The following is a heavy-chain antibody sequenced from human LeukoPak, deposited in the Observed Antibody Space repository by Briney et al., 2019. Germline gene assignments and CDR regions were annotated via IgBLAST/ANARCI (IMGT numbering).Heavy chain of an antibody. CDR2: IRSGDSSI. CDR1: GFTFSDHY. Sequence: PGGSLRLSCAASGFTFSDHYMSWIRQAPGKGLEWVSYIRSGDSSIYYADSVKGRFTISRDNAKNSLYLQMSSLRAEDTAVYYCARGHYGLDYWGKGTLVTVSS. CDR3: ARGHYGLDY. V-gene: IGHV3-11*01. J-gene: IGHJ4*02. D-gene: IGHD4-17*01.